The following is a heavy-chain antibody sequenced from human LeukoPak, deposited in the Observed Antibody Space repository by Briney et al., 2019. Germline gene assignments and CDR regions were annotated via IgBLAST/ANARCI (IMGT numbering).Heavy chain of an antibody. CDR1: GGSSGAIRSCY. V-gene: IGHV4-59*01. CDR3: ARAAAGLGNWFDP. J-gene: IGHJ5*02. Sequence: SETLSLTCAVSGGSSGAIRSCYWTWVRQPPGKGLEWIGHMYYHGYTHYNPSLKSRVTIPIDTSKSQFSLNLSSVTDADTAVYSCARAAAGLGNWFDPWGQGTLVTVSS. CDR2: MYYHGYT. D-gene: IGHD6-13*01.